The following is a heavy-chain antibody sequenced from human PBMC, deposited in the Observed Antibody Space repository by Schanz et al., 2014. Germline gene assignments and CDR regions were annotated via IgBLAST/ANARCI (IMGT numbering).Heavy chain of an antibody. J-gene: IGHJ4*02. CDR3: ARDFHGYGPHLDY. V-gene: IGHV3-30*03. D-gene: IGHD5-12*01. CDR1: GFNFGSHG. CDR2: ISYDGSFK. Sequence: VQLVASGGGLVQPGRSLRLSCAASGFNFGSHGMHWVRQAPGKGLEWVAVISYDGSFKNYADSVRGRITMSRDNSKNTLYLQLNSLRAEDTAVYYCARDFHGYGPHLDYWGQGSLVTVSS.